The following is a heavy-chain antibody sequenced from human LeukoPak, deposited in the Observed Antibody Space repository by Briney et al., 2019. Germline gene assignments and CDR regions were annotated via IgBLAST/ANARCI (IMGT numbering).Heavy chain of an antibody. CDR1: GFTFSSYA. D-gene: IGHD2-8*01. V-gene: IGHV3-30-3*01. CDR2: ISYDGSNK. CDR3: VRDLFRRRNGVVEGYFDY. J-gene: IGHJ4*02. Sequence: GGSLRLSCAASGFTFSSYAMHWVRQAPGKGLEWVAVISYDGSNKYYADSVKGRFTISRDNSKNTLYLQMNSLRAEDTAVYYCVRDLFRRRNGVVEGYFDYWGQGTLVTVSS.